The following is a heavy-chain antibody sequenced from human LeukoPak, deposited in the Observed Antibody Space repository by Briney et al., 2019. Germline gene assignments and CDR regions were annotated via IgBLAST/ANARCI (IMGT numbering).Heavy chain of an antibody. Sequence: SETLSLTCTVSGGSISSYYWSWIRQPPGKGLEWVGYIYYSGSTNYNPSLKSRVTISVDTSKNQFSLKLSSVTAADTAVYYCARDSLGYCSGGSCSGWYFDLWGRGTLVTVSS. CDR1: GGSISSYY. CDR3: ARDSLGYCSGGSCSGWYFDL. J-gene: IGHJ2*01. D-gene: IGHD2-15*01. V-gene: IGHV4-59*01. CDR2: IYYSGST.